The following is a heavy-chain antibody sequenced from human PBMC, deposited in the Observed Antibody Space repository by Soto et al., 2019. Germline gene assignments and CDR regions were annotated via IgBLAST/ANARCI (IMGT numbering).Heavy chain of an antibody. V-gene: IGHV1-18*01. J-gene: IGHJ4*02. CDR1: GYTFTSYG. Sequence: QVQLVQSGAEVKKPGASVKVSCKASGYTFTSYGISWVRQAPGQGLEWMGWISAYNGNTNYAQKLQGRVTMTTDTSTSTAYIELRSVRSDDTAVYYCARDRGVCTNGVCRIFDYWGQGTLVTVSS. D-gene: IGHD2-8*01. CDR2: ISAYNGNT. CDR3: ARDRGVCTNGVCRIFDY.